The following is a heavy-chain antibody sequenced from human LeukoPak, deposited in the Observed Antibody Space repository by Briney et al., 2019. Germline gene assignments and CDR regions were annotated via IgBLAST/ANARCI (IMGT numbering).Heavy chain of an antibody. D-gene: IGHD6-19*01. J-gene: IGHJ5*02. CDR1: GGSISSYY. Sequence: SETLSLTCTVSGGSISSYYWFWIRQPPGRGLEWIGNIHYTGSTNYNPSLKSRVTISVDTSKNQFSLRLNSVTAADTAVYYCASGYFSAWSDWLDPWGQGTLVTVSS. CDR3: ASGYFSAWSDWLDP. CDR2: IHYTGST. V-gene: IGHV4-59*12.